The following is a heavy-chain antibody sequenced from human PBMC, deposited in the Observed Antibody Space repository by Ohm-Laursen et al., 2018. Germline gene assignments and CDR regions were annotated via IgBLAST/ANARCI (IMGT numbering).Heavy chain of an antibody. V-gene: IGHV3-23*01. D-gene: IGHD6-13*01. CDR3: ARVEAAAGYDAFDI. CDR1: GFTFSSYV. J-gene: IGHJ3*02. Sequence: SLRLFCAAFGFTFSSYVMNWVRQAPGKGLEWVSAITASGGITYYADSVKGRFTISRDNSKNTLYLQMNSLRAEDTAVYYCARVEAAAGYDAFDIWGQGTMVTVSS. CDR2: ITASGGIT.